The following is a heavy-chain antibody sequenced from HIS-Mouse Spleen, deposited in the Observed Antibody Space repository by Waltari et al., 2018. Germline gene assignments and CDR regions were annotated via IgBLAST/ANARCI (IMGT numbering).Heavy chain of an antibody. CDR1: GGPISSSSYY. Sequence: QLQLQESGPGLVKPSETLSLTCTVPGGPISSSSYYWGCIRQPPGQGLEWIGGIYYSGSTYYNPSLKSRVTISVDTSKNQFSLKLSSVTAADTAVYYCAREIPYSSSWYDWYFDLWGRGTLVTVSS. CDR2: IYYSGST. D-gene: IGHD6-13*01. V-gene: IGHV4-39*07. J-gene: IGHJ2*01. CDR3: AREIPYSSSWYDWYFDL.